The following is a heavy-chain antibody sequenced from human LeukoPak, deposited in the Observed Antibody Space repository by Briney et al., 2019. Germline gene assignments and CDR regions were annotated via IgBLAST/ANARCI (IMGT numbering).Heavy chain of an antibody. Sequence: SETLSLTCAVSGGSISSGGYSWSWIRQPPGKGLEWIGCIYHSGSTYYNPSLKSRVTISVDRSKNQFSLKLSSVTAADTAVYYCARSGRSSDAFDIWGQGTMVTVSS. CDR3: ARSGRSSDAFDI. CDR2: IYHSGST. CDR1: GGSISSGGYS. D-gene: IGHD2-15*01. J-gene: IGHJ3*02. V-gene: IGHV4-30-2*01.